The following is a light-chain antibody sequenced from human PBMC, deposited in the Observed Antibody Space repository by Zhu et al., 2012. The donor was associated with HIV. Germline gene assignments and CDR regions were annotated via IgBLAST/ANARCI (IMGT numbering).Light chain of an antibody. CDR1: QGISNY. CDR2: AAS. CDR3: QHLTIYPT. Sequence: DIQLTQSPSFLSASVGDRVTISCRAIQGISNYLAWYHQKPGKAPKLLIYAASILQSGVPSRFSGSGSGTEFTLTISSLQPEDFATYYCQHLTIYPTFGGGSKVEMK. J-gene: IGKJ4*01. V-gene: IGKV1-9*01.